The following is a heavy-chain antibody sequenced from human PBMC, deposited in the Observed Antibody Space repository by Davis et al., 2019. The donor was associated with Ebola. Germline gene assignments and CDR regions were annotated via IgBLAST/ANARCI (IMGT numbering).Heavy chain of an antibody. CDR1: GGTFSSYA. CDR2: INPNSGGT. Sequence: AASVKVSCKASGGTFSSYAISWVRQAPGQGLEWMGWINPNSGGTNYAQKFQGWVTMTRDTSISTAYMELSRLRSDDTAVYYCASSVGMWANYWGQGTLVTVSS. D-gene: IGHD7-27*01. J-gene: IGHJ4*02. CDR3: ASSVGMWANY. V-gene: IGHV1-2*04.